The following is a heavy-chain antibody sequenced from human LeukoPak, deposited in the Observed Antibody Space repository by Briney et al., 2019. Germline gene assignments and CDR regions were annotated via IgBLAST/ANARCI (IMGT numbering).Heavy chain of an antibody. J-gene: IGHJ5*02. CDR1: GYIFSDHA. Sequence: GGSLRLSCAASGYIFSDHAMHWVRQAPGKGLEWLAYLSHDGTTAYYANSVKGRLTISRDNAKNTVYLEMNSLSVEDTATYYCIRDFRSADLWGQGTLVTVTS. CDR3: IRDFRSADL. CDR2: LSHDGTTA. V-gene: IGHV3-30*04.